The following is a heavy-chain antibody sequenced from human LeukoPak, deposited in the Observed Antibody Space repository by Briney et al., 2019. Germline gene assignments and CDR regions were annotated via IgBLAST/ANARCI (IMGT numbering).Heavy chain of an antibody. V-gene: IGHV1-69*13. J-gene: IGHJ6*02. CDR3: ARGGVVPAADYYYYGMDV. CDR1: GGTFSSYA. D-gene: IGHD2-2*01. Sequence: AASVKVSCKASGGTFSSYAISWVRQAPGQGLEWMGGIIPIFGTANYAQKFQGRVTITADESTSTAYMEPSSLRSEDTAVYYCARGGVVPAADYYYYGMDVWGQGTTVTVSS. CDR2: IIPIFGTA.